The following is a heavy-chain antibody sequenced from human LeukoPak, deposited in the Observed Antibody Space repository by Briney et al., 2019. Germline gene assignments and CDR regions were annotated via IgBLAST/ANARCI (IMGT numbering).Heavy chain of an antibody. CDR1: GGSISSSSYY. CDR2: IYTSGST. J-gene: IGHJ4*02. Sequence: SETLSLTCTVSGGSISSSSYYWSWIRQPAGKGLEWIGRIYTSGSTNYNPSLKSRVTMSVDTSKNQFSLKLSSVTAADTAVYYCARGDDYVGYWGQGTLVTVSS. D-gene: IGHD2-21*01. CDR3: ARGDDYVGY. V-gene: IGHV4-61*02.